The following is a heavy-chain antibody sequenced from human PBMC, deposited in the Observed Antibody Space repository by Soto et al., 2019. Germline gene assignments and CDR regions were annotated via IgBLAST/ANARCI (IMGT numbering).Heavy chain of an antibody. CDR1: GFTFDDYT. D-gene: IGHD3-3*01. J-gene: IGHJ4*02. CDR3: AKAPRLITIFGLDY. Sequence: GGSLRLSCAASGFTFDDYTMHWVRQAPGKGLEWVSLISWDGGSTYYADSVKGRFTISRDNSKNSLYLQMNSLRTEDTALYYCAKAPRLITIFGLDYWGQGTLVTVSS. CDR2: ISWDGGST. V-gene: IGHV3-43*01.